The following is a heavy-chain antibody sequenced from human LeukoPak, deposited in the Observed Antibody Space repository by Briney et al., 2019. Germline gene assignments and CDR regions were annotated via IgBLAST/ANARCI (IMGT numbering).Heavy chain of an antibody. CDR2: MNPNSGNT. J-gene: IGHJ3*02. CDR1: GYIFTSYD. CDR3: ARLGYCSSTRCQVGAFDI. V-gene: IGHV1-8*01. Sequence: ASVKVSCKASGYIFTSYDINWVRQATGQGLEWMGCMNPNSGNTGYAQKFQGRVTMTRNTSISTASMELSSLRSEDTAVYYCARLGYCSSTRCQVGAFDIWGQGTMVSVSS. D-gene: IGHD2-2*01.